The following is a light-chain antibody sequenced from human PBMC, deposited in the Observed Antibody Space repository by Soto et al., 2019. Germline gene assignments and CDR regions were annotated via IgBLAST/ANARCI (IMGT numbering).Light chain of an antibody. Sequence: DIQITQSPSTLSASVGDRVTITCRASQSISSWLAWYQQKPGKAPKLLIYDASRLASGVPSRFSGSGSGTGFSLTISGLQPDDFATYYGQQYNSHHLRFGQGTKVNIK. CDR2: DAS. CDR1: QSISSW. V-gene: IGKV1-5*01. J-gene: IGKJ1*01. CDR3: QQYNSHHLR.